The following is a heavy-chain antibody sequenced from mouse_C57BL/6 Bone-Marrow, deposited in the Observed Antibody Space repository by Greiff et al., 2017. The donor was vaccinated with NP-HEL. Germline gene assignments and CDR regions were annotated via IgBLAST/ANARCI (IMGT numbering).Heavy chain of an antibody. CDR2: ISYDGGN. CDR3: ARGGYGNYYYFDY. V-gene: IGHV3-6*01. CDR1: GYSITSGYY. Sequence: EVKLQESGPGLVKPSQSLSLTCSVTGYSITSGYYWNWIRQFPGNKLEWMGYISYDGGNNYNPSLKNRNSITRDTSKNQFYLKLNSVTTEDTATYYCARGGYGNYYYFDYWGQGTTLTVSS. J-gene: IGHJ2*01. D-gene: IGHD2-10*02.